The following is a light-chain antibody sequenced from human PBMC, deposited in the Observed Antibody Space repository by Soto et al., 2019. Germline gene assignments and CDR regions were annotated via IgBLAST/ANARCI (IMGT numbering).Light chain of an antibody. CDR2: DAS. Sequence: IQLTQSPSTLSASLGDRVTLTCRASQSICSWLAWYQQKPGKAPKLLISDASSLKSGVPSRLSGSGSGTDFTLTISGMQSEDFATYYCQQSFSTPTFGQGTRLEIK. V-gene: IGKV1-39*01. CDR1: QSICSW. CDR3: QQSFSTPT. J-gene: IGKJ5*01.